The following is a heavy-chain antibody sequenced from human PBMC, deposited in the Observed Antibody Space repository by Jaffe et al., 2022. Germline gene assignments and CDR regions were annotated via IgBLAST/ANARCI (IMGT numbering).Heavy chain of an antibody. CDR3: ASGGVCSGGSCYSLYYYYYYMDV. Sequence: EVQLLESGGGLVQPGGSLRLSCAASGFTFSSYAMSWVRQAPGKGLEWVSAISGSGGSTYYADSVKGRFTISRDNSKNTLYLQMNSLRAEDTAVYYCASGGVCSGGSCYSLYYYYYYMDVWGKGTTVTVSS. J-gene: IGHJ6*03. CDR2: ISGSGGST. D-gene: IGHD2-15*01. V-gene: IGHV3-23*01. CDR1: GFTFSSYA.